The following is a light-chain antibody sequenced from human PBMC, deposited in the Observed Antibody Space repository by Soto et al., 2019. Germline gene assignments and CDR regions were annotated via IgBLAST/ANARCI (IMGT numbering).Light chain of an antibody. CDR1: QGISSA. CDR2: DVS. J-gene: IGKJ4*01. V-gene: IGKV1-13*02. CDR3: QQFNTYPALT. Sequence: AIQLTQSPSSLSASVGDRVTITCRASQGISSALAWYQQKPGKSPNLLIYDVSGLESGVPSRFSGSGSGTDFTLTISSLQPEDFATYYCQQFNTYPALTFGGGTKVEIK.